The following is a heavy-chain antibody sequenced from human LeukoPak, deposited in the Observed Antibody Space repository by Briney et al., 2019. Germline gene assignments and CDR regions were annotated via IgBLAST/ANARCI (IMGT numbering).Heavy chain of an antibody. D-gene: IGHD6-19*01. CDR3: ARGLEQWLDPPFDY. CDR1: GYTFTSYG. J-gene: IGHJ4*02. CDR2: ISVYNGNT. Sequence: ASVKVSCKASGYTFTSYGISWVRQAPGQGLEWMGWISVYNGNTNYAQKLQGRATMTTDTSTSTAYMELRSLRSDDTAVYYCARGLEQWLDPPFDYWGQGTLVTVSS. V-gene: IGHV1-18*01.